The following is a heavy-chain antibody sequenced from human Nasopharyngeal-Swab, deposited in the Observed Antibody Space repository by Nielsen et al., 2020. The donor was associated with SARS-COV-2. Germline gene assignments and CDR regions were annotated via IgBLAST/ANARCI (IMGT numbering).Heavy chain of an antibody. J-gene: IGHJ3*02. CDR2: IWYDGSNK. Sequence: GESLKISCAASGFTFSSYGMHWVRQAPGKGLEWVAVIWYDGSNKYYADSVKGRFTISRDNSKNTLYLQTNSLRAEDTAVYYCARAAYSGSYYGAFDIWGQGTMVTVSS. CDR3: ARAAYSGSYYGAFDI. V-gene: IGHV3-33*01. CDR1: GFTFSSYG. D-gene: IGHD1-26*01.